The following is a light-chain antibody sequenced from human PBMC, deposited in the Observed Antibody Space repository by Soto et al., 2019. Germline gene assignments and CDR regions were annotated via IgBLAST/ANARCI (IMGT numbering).Light chain of an antibody. Sequence: QSVLTQPPSASGTPGQRVTISCSGSRSNIGSNYVYWYQHLPGTAPKLLIYTDNQRPSGVPDRFSGSKSGTSASLAISGLRSEDEADYFCAAWDDNLRGYWVFGGGTKLTVL. CDR2: TDN. CDR3: AAWDDNLRGYWV. CDR1: RSNIGSNY. J-gene: IGLJ2*01. V-gene: IGLV1-47*02.